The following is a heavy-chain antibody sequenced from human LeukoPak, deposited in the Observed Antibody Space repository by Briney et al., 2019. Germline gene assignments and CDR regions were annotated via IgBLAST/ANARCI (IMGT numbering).Heavy chain of an antibody. CDR2: IYYSGST. CDR3: ARSQGESYGDYVDV. V-gene: IGHV4-59*08. Sequence: PSETLSLTCTVSGGSISSYYWSWIRQPPGKGLEWIGYIYYSGSTNYNPSLKSRVTISVDTSKNQFSLKLSSVTAADTAVYYCARSQGESYGDYVDVWGQGTTVTVSS. CDR1: GGSISSYY. J-gene: IGHJ6*03. D-gene: IGHD1-26*01.